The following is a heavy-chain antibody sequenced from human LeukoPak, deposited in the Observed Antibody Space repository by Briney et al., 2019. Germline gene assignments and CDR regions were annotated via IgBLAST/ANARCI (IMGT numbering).Heavy chain of an antibody. V-gene: IGHV3-74*03. J-gene: IGHJ4*02. CDR2: LKSDGSST. D-gene: IGHD1-1*01. Sequence: GGSLTLSCAASGFKLSSYYMDWVRQGPGKGLVWVSRLKSDGSSTKYADSVQGRFTISRDDAKNTLYLQMTSVRVEDAAVYYCARTTMETQYFDRWGQGTLVTVSS. CDR1: GFKLSSYY. CDR3: ARTTMETQYFDR.